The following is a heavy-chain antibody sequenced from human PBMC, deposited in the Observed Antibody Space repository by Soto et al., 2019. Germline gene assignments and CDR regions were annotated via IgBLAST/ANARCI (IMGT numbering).Heavy chain of an antibody. CDR1: GYTFTSYA. J-gene: IGHJ6*02. V-gene: IGHV1-3*01. CDR3: ARDSGYYGMDV. D-gene: IGHD6-25*01. Sequence: ASGKVSCKASGYTFTSYAMPWVRQAPGQRLEWMGWINAGNGNTKYSQKFQGRVTITRDTSASTAYMELSSLISEDTAVYYCARDSGYYGMDVWGQGTTVTVSS. CDR2: INAGNGNT.